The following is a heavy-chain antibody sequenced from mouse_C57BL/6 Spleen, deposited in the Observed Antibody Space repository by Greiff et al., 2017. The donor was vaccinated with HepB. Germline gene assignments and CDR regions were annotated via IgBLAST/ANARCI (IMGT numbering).Heavy chain of an antibody. D-gene: IGHD3-2*02. J-gene: IGHJ4*01. Sequence: EVQRVESGGGLVKPGGSLKLSCAASGFTFSDYGMHWVRQAPEKGLEWVAYISSGSSTIYYADTVKGRFSISRDNAKNTLFLQMTSLRSEDTAMYYCARQLRLRDYYAMDYWGHGTSVTVSS. CDR2: ISSGSSTI. CDR1: GFTFSDYG. V-gene: IGHV5-17*01. CDR3: ARQLRLRDYYAMDY.